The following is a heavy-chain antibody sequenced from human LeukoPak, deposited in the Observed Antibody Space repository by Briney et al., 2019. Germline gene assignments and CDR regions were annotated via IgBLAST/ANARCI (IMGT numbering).Heavy chain of an antibody. J-gene: IGHJ5*02. V-gene: IGHV3-23*01. CDR3: AKGSSGYFADL. D-gene: IGHD3-22*01. CDR1: GFIFNNYG. Sequence: PGGSLRLSCAASGFIFNNYGLIWVRQAPGKGLERVSAISNDGGGTQYADFVEGRFTIPRDNSKNTLFLQMSSLRAEDTALYYCAKGSSGYFADLWGQGTLVTVSS. CDR2: ISNDGGGT.